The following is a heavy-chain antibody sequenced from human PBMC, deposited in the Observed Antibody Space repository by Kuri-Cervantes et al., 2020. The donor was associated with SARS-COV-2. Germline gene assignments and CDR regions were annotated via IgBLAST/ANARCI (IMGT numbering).Heavy chain of an antibody. J-gene: IGHJ6*02. CDR2: IWYDGSNK. CDR3: ARCAFTDYSNYYYYYYYGMDV. CDR1: GFTFSSYG. D-gene: IGHD4-11*01. Sequence: GGSLRLSFAASGFTFSSYGMHWVRQAPGKGLEWVAVIWYDGSNKYYADSVKGRFTISRDNSKNTLYLQMNSLRAEDTAVYYCARCAFTDYSNYYYYYYYGMDVWGQGTTVTVSS. V-gene: IGHV3-33*01.